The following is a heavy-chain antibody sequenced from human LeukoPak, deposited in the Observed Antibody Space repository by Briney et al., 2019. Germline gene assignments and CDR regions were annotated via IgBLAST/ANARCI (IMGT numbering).Heavy chain of an antibody. D-gene: IGHD6-13*01. V-gene: IGHV4-34*01. J-gene: IGHJ4*02. CDR3: ARGLAAAAPPFDY. CDR2: INHSGST. Sequence: PSETLSLTCAVYGGSFSGYYWSWIRQPPGKGLEWIGEINHSGSTNYNPSLKSRVTISVDTSKNQFSLKLSSVTAADTAVYYCARGLAAAAPPFDYWGQGTLVTVSS. CDR1: GGSFSGYY.